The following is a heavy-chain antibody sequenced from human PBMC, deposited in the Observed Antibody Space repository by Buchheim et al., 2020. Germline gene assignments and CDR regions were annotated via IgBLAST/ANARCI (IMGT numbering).Heavy chain of an antibody. CDR2: IIPILGIA. Sequence: QVQLVQSGAEVKKPGSSVKVSCKASGGTFSSYTISWVRQAPGQGLEWMGRIIPILGIANYAQKFQGRVTITADKSTSTAYMELSSLRSEDTAVYYCAREAITDYGGNSDGLYFDYWGQGTL. CDR1: GGTFSSYT. V-gene: IGHV1-69*08. J-gene: IGHJ4*02. D-gene: IGHD4-23*01. CDR3: AREAITDYGGNSDGLYFDY.